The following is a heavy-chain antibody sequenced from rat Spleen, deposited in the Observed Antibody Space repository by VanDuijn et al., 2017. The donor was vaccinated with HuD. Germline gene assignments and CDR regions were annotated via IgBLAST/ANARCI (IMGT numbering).Heavy chain of an antibody. CDR3: TRRVYLPDCYFDF. Sequence: EVQLVESRGGLVQPGRSLKLSCVASGFTFSDYYMAWVRQAPKKGLEWVASISYEGSSSYYGDSVKGRFTISRDNAKSTLNLHMDSVRSEDTAIYYCTRRVYLPDCYFDFWVPGTMVTVSS. J-gene: IGHJ1*01. CDR1: GFTFSDYY. CDR2: ISYEGSSS. D-gene: IGHD1-1*01. V-gene: IGHV5-22*01.